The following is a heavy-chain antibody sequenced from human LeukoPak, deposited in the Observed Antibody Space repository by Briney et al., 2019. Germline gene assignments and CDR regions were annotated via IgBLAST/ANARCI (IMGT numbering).Heavy chain of an antibody. D-gene: IGHD1-26*01. CDR3: AKTQWKVGATDYFDY. CDR2: INDNGGQR. CDR1: GFAFKNYA. V-gene: IGHV3-23*01. J-gene: IGHJ4*02. Sequence: PGGSLRLSCAASGFAFKNYAMTWVRQAPGKGLEWVSNINDNGGQRNYADSVKGRFTISRDNSKNTVFLQMDSLRGEDTAVYYWAKTQWKVGATDYFDYWGQGILVTVSS.